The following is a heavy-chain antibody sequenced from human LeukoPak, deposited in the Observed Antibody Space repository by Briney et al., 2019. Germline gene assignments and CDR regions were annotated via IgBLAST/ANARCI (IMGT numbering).Heavy chain of an antibody. CDR1: GGSISSYY. CDR3: ARGLGYSYGFMGDY. V-gene: IGHV4-59*01. CDR2: IYYSGST. Sequence: SGTLSLTCTVSGGSISSYYWSWIRQPPGKGLEWIGYIYYSGSTNYNPSLKSRVTISVDTSKNQFSLKLSSVTAADTAVYYCARGLGYSYGFMGDYWGQGTLVTVSS. J-gene: IGHJ4*02. D-gene: IGHD5-18*01.